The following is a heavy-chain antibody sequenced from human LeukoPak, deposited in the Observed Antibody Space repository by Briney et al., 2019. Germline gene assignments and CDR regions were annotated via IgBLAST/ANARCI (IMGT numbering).Heavy chain of an antibody. D-gene: IGHD4-17*01. J-gene: IGHJ4*02. V-gene: IGHV4-34*01. CDR2: INHSGST. Sequence: SETLSLTCAVYGGSFSGYYWSWIRQPPGKGLEWIGEINHSGSTNYNPSLKSRVTISVDTSKNQFSLKLSSVTAADTAVYYCARDWATVTELDYWGQGTLVTVSS. CDR1: GGSFSGYY. CDR3: ARDWATVTELDY.